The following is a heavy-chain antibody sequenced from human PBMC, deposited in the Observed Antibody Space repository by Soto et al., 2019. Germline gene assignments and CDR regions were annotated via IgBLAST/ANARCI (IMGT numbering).Heavy chain of an antibody. V-gene: IGHV1-69*13. D-gene: IGHD3-3*01. J-gene: IGHJ4*02. CDR2: IIPIFGTA. CDR1: GGTFSSYA. Sequence: ASVKVSCKASGGTFSSYAISWVRQAPGQGLEWMGGIIPIFGTANYAQKFPGRVTITADESTSTAYMELSSLRSEDTAVYYCARFFSSPWSGYYDYWGQGTLVTVSS. CDR3: ARFFSSPWSGYYDY.